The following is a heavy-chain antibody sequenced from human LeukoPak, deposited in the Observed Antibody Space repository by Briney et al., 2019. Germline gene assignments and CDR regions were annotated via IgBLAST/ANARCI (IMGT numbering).Heavy chain of an antibody. Sequence: PGGSLRLSCAASGFTFSSYGMRWVRQAPGKGLEWVAFIRYDGSNKYYADSVKGRFTISRDNSKNTLYLQMNSLRAEDTAVYYCAKDRSSTSSQTAKYYFDYWGQGTLVTASS. CDR2: IRYDGSNK. V-gene: IGHV3-30*02. CDR3: AKDRSSTSSQTAKYYFDY. D-gene: IGHD2-2*01. J-gene: IGHJ4*02. CDR1: GFTFSSYG.